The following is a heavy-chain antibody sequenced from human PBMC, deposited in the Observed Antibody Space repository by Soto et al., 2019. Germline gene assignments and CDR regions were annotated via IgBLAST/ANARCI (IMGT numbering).Heavy chain of an antibody. CDR1: EFSFSTYA. Sequence: AGSLSLSCAASEFSFSTYAMSWVRQAPGKGLQWVSSINPTGGSTYYADSVKGRFTVSRDNSKNTMYLQMNSLRAEDTATYYCAKAKGLAVPGGDYWGQGTLVTV. D-gene: IGHD6-19*01. J-gene: IGHJ4*02. V-gene: IGHV3-23*01. CDR3: AKAKGLAVPGGDY. CDR2: INPTGGST.